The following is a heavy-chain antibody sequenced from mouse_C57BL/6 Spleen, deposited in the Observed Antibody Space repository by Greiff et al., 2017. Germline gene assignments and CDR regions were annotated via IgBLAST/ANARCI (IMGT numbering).Heavy chain of an antibody. V-gene: IGHV1-50*01. D-gene: IGHD2-3*01. CDR2: IDPSDSYT. CDR1: GYTFTSYW. Sequence: VQLQQSGAELVKPGASVKLSCKASGYTFTSYWMQWVKQRPGQGLEWIGEIDPSDSYTNYNQKFKGKATLTVDTSSSTAYMQLSSLTSEDSAVYYCARNDGYFYFDYWGQGTTLTVSS. J-gene: IGHJ2*01. CDR3: ARNDGYFYFDY.